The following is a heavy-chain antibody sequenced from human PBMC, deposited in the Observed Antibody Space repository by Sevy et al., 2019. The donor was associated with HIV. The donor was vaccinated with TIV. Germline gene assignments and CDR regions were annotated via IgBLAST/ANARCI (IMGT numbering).Heavy chain of an antibody. V-gene: IGHV3-33*01. D-gene: IGHD3-9*01. CDR1: GFTFSSYG. CDR2: IWYDGSNK. Sequence: GGSLRLSCAASGFTFSSYGMHWVRQAPGKGLEWVAVIWYDGSNKYYADSVKGRFTISRDNSKNMLYLQMNSLRAEDTAVYYCARGKDILTGYYTYFDYWGQGTLVTVSS. CDR3: ARGKDILTGYYTYFDY. J-gene: IGHJ4*02.